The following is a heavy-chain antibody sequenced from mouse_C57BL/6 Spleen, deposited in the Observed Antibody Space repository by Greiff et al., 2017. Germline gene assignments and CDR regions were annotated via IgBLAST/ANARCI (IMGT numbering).Heavy chain of an antibody. CDR1: GYTFTDYE. V-gene: IGHV1-15*01. CDR2: IDPETGGT. Sequence: QVQLQQSGAELVRPGASVTLSCKASGYTFTDYEMHWVKQTPVHGLEWIGAIDPETGGTAYNQKFKGKAILTADKASSTAYMELRSLTSEDSAVYYCAYYYGSSEFAYWGQGTLVTVSA. J-gene: IGHJ3*01. D-gene: IGHD1-1*01. CDR3: AYYYGSSEFAY.